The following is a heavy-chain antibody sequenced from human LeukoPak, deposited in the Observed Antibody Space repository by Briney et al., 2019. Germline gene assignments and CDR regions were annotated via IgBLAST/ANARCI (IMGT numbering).Heavy chain of an antibody. Sequence: SETLSLTCTVSGGSISSSSNYWGWIRQPPGKGLEWIGSIYYSGSTYYNPPLKSRVTISVDTSKNQFSLKLSSVTAADTAMYYCAREVADYGGYYYYHYMDVWGKGTTVTISS. J-gene: IGHJ6*03. V-gene: IGHV4-39*07. CDR2: IYYSGST. D-gene: IGHD4-23*01. CDR3: AREVADYGGYYYYHYMDV. CDR1: GGSISSSSNY.